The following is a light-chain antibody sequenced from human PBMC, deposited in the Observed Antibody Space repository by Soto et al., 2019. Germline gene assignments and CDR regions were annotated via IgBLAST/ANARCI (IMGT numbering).Light chain of an antibody. CDR2: KAS. CDR1: QTISTW. V-gene: IGKV1-5*03. Sequence: IQMTQSPSTLSASVGDRVTFTCRASQTISTWLAWYQQKRGEAPKLLIYKASTLEVGVPSRFSASGSGTEFTLTINTLQPADFATYYCQQYNSYPWTFGQGTKV. J-gene: IGKJ1*01. CDR3: QQYNSYPWT.